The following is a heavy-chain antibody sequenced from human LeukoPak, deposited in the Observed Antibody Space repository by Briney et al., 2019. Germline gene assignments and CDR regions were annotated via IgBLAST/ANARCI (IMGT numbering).Heavy chain of an antibody. Sequence: GESLKIYCKGSGYSITNYWIGWVRQTPGKGLECMGILYPGDSDTRYSTSFQGQVTISADKSFSTAYLQWSSLKASDTAMYYCARRNTYYYDISTDYWGQGTLVTVSS. J-gene: IGHJ4*02. D-gene: IGHD3-22*01. V-gene: IGHV5-51*01. CDR1: GYSITNYW. CDR3: ARRNTYYYDISTDY. CDR2: LYPGDSDT.